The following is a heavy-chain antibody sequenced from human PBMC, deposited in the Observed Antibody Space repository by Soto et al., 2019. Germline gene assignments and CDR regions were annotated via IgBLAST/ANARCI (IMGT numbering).Heavy chain of an antibody. CDR3: ARDIDSMIVVAQRSHPIDY. D-gene: IGHD3-22*01. V-gene: IGHV3-21*01. Sequence: PGGSLRLSCAASGFTFSSYSMNWVRQAPGKGLEWVSSISSSSSYIYYADSVKGRFTISRDNAKNSLYLQMNSLRAEDTAVYYCARDIDSMIVVAQRSHPIDYWGQGTLVTVSS. CDR1: GFTFSSYS. CDR2: ISSSSSYI. J-gene: IGHJ4*02.